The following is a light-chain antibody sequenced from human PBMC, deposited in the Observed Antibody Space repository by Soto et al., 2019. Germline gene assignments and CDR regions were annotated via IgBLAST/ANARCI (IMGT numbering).Light chain of an antibody. CDR1: SSDIGGYDY. Sequence: QSALTQPASVSGSPGQSITLSCTGTSSDIGGYDYVSWYQRHPGKAPKLLIYDVNNRPSGVSNRFSDSKSGNTASLTISGLHAEDEADYYCTSYASGSSHVVFGGGTKLTVL. V-gene: IGLV2-14*01. J-gene: IGLJ2*01. CDR2: DVN. CDR3: TSYASGSSHVV.